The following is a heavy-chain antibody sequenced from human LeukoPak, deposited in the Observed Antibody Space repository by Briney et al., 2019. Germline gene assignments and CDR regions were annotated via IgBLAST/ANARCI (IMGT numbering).Heavy chain of an antibody. CDR3: ARDRIVDMVRGVMAYFDY. Sequence: PSETPSLTCAVSGGSISSSNWWGWVRQPPGKGLEGVWENYHSGSTNYNPSLKSRVTISVDKSKNQFSLKLSSVTAADTAVYYCARDRIVDMVRGVMAYFDYWGQGTLVTVSS. V-gene: IGHV4-4*02. CDR1: GGSISSSNW. CDR2: NYHSGST. D-gene: IGHD3-10*01. J-gene: IGHJ4*02.